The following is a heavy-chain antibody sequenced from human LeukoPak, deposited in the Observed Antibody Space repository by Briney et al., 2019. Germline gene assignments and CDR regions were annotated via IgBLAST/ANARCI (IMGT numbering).Heavy chain of an antibody. Sequence: PGGSLRLSCAASGFTFTSYAMHWVRQAPGKGLEWVAVISYDGNNKYYADSVKGRFTISRDNSKNTLNLQMNSLRAEDTAVYYCAKDVRTIIAVAGTFDDWGQGTLVTVSS. CDR3: AKDVRTIIAVAGTFDD. V-gene: IGHV3-30-3*01. D-gene: IGHD6-19*01. CDR1: GFTFTSYA. CDR2: ISYDGNNK. J-gene: IGHJ4*02.